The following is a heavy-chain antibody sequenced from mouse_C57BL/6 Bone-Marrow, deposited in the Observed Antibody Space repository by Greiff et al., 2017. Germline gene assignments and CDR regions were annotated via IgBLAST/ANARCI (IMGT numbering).Heavy chain of an antibody. CDR3: TTAAFYGSSPSYFDN. J-gene: IGHJ2*01. CDR2: IDPEDGDT. CDR1: GFNIKAYY. Sequence: VQLQQSGAELVRPGASVKLSCTASGFNIKAYYMHWVKQRPEQGLEWIGRIDPEDGDTEYAPKFQGKATMTADTSSNTAYLQLSSLTSADTAVYYGTTAAFYGSSPSYFDNWGQGTTLTVSS. D-gene: IGHD1-1*01. V-gene: IGHV14-1*01.